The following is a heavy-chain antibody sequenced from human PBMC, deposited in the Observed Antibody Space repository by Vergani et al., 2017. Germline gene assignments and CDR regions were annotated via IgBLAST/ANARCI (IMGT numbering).Heavy chain of an antibody. J-gene: IGHJ4*02. CDR1: GFSVSNSG. V-gene: IGHV3-30*02. CDR2: IQYDGSDI. CDR3: AKDYNIMGALHY. Sequence: VQLVESGGGVVQPGGSLRLSCVASGFSVSNSGMHWVRQTPGKGLEWVAFIQYDGSDIFYVDFVEGRFTISRDNSKNTLFLQLKTLRAEDTGVYYCAKDYNIMGALHYWGQGTLVAVSS. D-gene: IGHD5-12*01.